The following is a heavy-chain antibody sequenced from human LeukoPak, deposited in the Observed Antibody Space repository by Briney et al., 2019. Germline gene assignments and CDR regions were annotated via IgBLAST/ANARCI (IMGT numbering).Heavy chain of an antibody. CDR1: GYTFTSYY. J-gene: IGHJ3*02. CDR2: INPSGGST. V-gene: IGHV1-46*01. Sequence: ASVKVSCKASGYTFTSYYMHWVRQAPGQGLKWMGIINPSGGSTSYAQKFQGRVTMTTDTSTSTAYMELRSLRSDDTAVYYCARVRALTQGDAFDIWGQGTMVTVSS. D-gene: IGHD1-14*01. CDR3: ARVRALTQGDAFDI.